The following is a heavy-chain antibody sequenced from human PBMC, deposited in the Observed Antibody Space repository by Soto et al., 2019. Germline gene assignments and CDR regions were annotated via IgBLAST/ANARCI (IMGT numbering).Heavy chain of an antibody. CDR2: NYYSGIT. CDR3: ARGSSIAGLYYGMDV. D-gene: IGHD6-6*01. J-gene: IGHJ6*02. CDR1: GGSISSGGYY. V-gene: IGHV4-31*03. Sequence: QVQLQESGPGLVKPSQTLSLTCTVSGGSISSGGYYWTWIRQHPGKGLGLIGYNYYSGITYYNPSLKSRVIISLDTSKNQFSLKLSSVTAADTAVYYCARGSSIAGLYYGMDVWGQGTTVTVSS.